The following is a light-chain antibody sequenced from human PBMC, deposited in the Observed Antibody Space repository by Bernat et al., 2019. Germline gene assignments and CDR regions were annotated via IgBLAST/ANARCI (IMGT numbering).Light chain of an antibody. V-gene: IGLV2-8*01. CDR1: SSDVGGYNY. Sequence: QSALTRPPSASGSPGQSVTISCTGTSSDVGGYNYVSWYQQHPVEAPKLMIYEVTQRPSWVPDRFSGSKSGITASLTVSGLQTEDEADYYCSSYVGSDTVIFGGGTKLTVL. J-gene: IGLJ2*01. CDR2: EVT. CDR3: SSYVGSDTVI.